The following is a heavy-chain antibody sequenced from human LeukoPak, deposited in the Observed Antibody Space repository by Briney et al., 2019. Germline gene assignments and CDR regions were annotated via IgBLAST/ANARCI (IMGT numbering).Heavy chain of an antibody. CDR2: NYYSGST. D-gene: IGHD5-24*01. CDR3: ARHRWMATSYYFDY. Sequence: SETLSLTCTVSGGSISSSSYYWAWIRQPPGKGLEWIGSNYYSGSTYHNPSLKSRVTISVDTSKNQFPLKLSSVTAADTAVYYCARHRWMATSYYFDYWGQGTLVTVSS. CDR1: GGSISSSSYY. V-gene: IGHV4-39*01. J-gene: IGHJ4*02.